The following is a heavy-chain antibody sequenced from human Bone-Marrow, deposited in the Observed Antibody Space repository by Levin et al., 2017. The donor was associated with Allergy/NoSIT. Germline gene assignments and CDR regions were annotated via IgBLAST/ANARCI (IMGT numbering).Heavy chain of an antibody. CDR2: ISDTGSNT. CDR3: KRGGPVRREIDL. Sequence: GESLKISCVASGFPLSTFAMRWVRQAPRKGLEWVSGISDTGSNTYYAESVKGRFTIARDTSTNTVSLQMNNLRVEDTAVYYCKRGGPVRREIDLWGQGTLVTVSS. D-gene: IGHD6-6*01. CDR1: GFPLSTFA. J-gene: IGHJ5*02. V-gene: IGHV3-23*01.